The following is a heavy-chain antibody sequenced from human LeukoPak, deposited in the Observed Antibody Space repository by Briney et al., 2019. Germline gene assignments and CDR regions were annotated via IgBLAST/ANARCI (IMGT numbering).Heavy chain of an antibody. V-gene: IGHV3-64*01. Sequence: GGSLRLSCAASGFTFSSYAMHWVRQAPGKGLEYVSAISSNGGSTYYANSVKGRFTISRDNAKNSLYLQMNSLRAEDTAVYYCARDGPWIQLSSPRAFDIWGQGTMVTVSS. CDR3: ARDGPWIQLSSPRAFDI. D-gene: IGHD5-18*01. J-gene: IGHJ3*02. CDR2: ISSNGGST. CDR1: GFTFSSYA.